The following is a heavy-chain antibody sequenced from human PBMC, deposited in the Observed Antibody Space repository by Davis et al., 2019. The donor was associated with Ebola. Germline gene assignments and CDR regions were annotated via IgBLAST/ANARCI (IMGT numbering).Heavy chain of an antibody. D-gene: IGHD3-10*01. CDR1: GYTFTGYY. V-gene: IGHV1-2*02. Sequence: ASVKVSCKASGYTFTGYYMYWVRQAPGQGLEWMGWINPNSDVTNYVQKFQGRVTMTRDTSISTAYMELSSLRSDDTAVYYCARGGGLLGSGSFDRWGQGTLVTVSS. CDR3: ARGGGLLGSGSFDR. J-gene: IGHJ4*02. CDR2: INPNSDVT.